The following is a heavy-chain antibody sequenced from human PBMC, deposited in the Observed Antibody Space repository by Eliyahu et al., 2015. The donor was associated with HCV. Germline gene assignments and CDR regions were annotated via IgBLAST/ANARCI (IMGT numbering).Heavy chain of an antibody. CDR1: GFTFSSYG. CDR2: IWYDGSNK. CDR3: ARDRSYIAAAGTTDHDAFDI. D-gene: IGHD6-13*01. V-gene: IGHV3-33*01. J-gene: IGHJ3*02. Sequence: QVQLVESGGGVVQPGRSLRLSCAASGFTFSSYGXXWVRQAPGKGLEWVAVIWYDGSNKYYADSVKGRFTISRDNSKNTLYLQMNSLRAEDTAVYYCARDRSYIAAAGTTDHDAFDIWGQGTMVTVSS.